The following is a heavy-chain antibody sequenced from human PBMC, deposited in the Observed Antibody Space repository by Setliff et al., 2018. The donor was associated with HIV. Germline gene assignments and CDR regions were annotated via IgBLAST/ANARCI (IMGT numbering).Heavy chain of an antibody. CDR1: GYSISSGYY. CDR2: IYHNGIT. J-gene: IGHJ6*01. V-gene: IGHV4-38-2*01. Sequence: SETLSLTCGVSGYSISSGYYWGWIRQPPGKGLEWIGSIYHNGITYYNPSLKSRVTISVDTSQNQFSLKLSSVTAADTAIYYCARGPSGRAPAPARAPHYYGLDLWCPGTTVTVSS. D-gene: IGHD2-2*01. CDR3: ARGPSGRAPAPARAPHYYGLDL.